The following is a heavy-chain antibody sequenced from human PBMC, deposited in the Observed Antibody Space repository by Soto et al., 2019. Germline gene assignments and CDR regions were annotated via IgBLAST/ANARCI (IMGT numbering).Heavy chain of an antibody. CDR3: ARDLLPMTTVTLFGFYYYGMDV. CDR1: GFTFSSYA. D-gene: IGHD4-4*01. V-gene: IGHV3-30-3*01. J-gene: IGHJ6*02. Sequence: GGSLRLSCAASGFTFSSYAMHWVRQAPGKGLEWVAVISYDGSNKYYADSVKGRFTISRDNSKNTLYLQMNSLRAEDTAVYYCARDLLPMTTVTLFGFYYYGMDVWGQGTTVTVSS. CDR2: ISYDGSNK.